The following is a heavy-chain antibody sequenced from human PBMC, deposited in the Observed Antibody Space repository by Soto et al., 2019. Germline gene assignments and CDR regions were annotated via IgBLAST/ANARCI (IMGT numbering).Heavy chain of an antibody. Sequence: QLQLQESGPGLVKPSETLSLTCTVSGGSISSSNYYWGWIRQPPGKGLEWIGSIYYSGSTYYNPSLKRRVSISVDTSMNQFSLKLSSVTAADTAVFYCARHPRYFSYYHYMDVWGKGTTVTVSS. V-gene: IGHV4-39*01. CDR2: IYYSGST. CDR3: ARHPRYFSYYHYMDV. D-gene: IGHD3-9*01. J-gene: IGHJ6*03. CDR1: GGSISSSNYY.